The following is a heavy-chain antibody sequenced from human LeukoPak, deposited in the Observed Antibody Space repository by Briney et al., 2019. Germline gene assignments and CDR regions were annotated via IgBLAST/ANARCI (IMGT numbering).Heavy chain of an antibody. CDR3: AKDQGIQLWLKYFQH. Sequence: GGSLRLSCAASGFMFSDYFMSWIRQAPGKELEWISYISSNSKYTKYADSVKGRFTISRDNAKKSLYLQMNSLRAEDTAVYYCAKDQGIQLWLKYFQHWGQGTLVTVSS. V-gene: IGHV3-11*05. CDR1: GFMFSDYF. CDR2: ISSNSKYT. J-gene: IGHJ1*01. D-gene: IGHD5-18*01.